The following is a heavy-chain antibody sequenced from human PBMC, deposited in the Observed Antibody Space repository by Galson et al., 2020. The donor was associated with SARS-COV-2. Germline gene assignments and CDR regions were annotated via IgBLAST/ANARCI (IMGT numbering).Heavy chain of an antibody. J-gene: IGHJ3*02. D-gene: IGHD3-10*01. V-gene: IGHV4-39*01. Sequence: SQTLSLTCTVSGGSISSSSYYWGWIRQPPGKGLEWIGSIYYSGSTYYNPSLKSRVTISVDTSKNQFSLKLSSVTAADTAVYYCARGTTMVRGNPAPDAFYIWGQGTMVTVSS. CDR2: IYYSGST. CDR3: ARGTTMVRGNPAPDAFYI. CDR1: GGSISSSSYY.